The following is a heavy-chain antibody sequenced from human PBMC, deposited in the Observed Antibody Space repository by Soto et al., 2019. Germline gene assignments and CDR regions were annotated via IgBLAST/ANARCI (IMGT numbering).Heavy chain of an antibody. CDR2: ISGSGGST. J-gene: IGHJ3*02. CDR1: GFTFSSYA. Sequence: GGSLRLSCAASGFTFSSYAMSWVRQAPGKGLEWVSAISGSGGSTYYADSVKGRFTISRHDSKNTLYLQMNSLRAEDTAVYYCARADYGDAFDIWGQGTMVTVSS. V-gene: IGHV3-23*01. CDR3: ARADYGDAFDI. D-gene: IGHD3-10*01.